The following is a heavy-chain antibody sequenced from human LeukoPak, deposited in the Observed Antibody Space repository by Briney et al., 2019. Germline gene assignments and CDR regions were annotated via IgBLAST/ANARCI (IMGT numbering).Heavy chain of an antibody. V-gene: IGHV4-4*07. J-gene: IGHJ6*03. CDR3: ARDPDGTVTTGYYYYYMDV. CDR2: IYTSGST. D-gene: IGHD4-17*01. CDR1: GGCISNYY. Sequence: SETLSLTCTVSGGCISNYYWSWIRQPAGKGLEWIGRIYTSGSTNYNPSLKSRVTMSVDTSKNQFCLKLSSVTAAPTSELCIARDPDGTVTTGYYYYYMDVWGKGTTVTVSS.